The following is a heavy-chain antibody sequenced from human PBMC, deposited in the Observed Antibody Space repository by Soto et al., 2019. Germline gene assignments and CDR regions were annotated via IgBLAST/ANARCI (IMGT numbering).Heavy chain of an antibody. J-gene: IGHJ4*02. CDR3: ARDRRSSAYTIDY. CDR1: GFTFSTYT. D-gene: IGHD2-2*02. V-gene: IGHV3-21*01. CDR2: ISSSGSYI. Sequence: EVQLVESGGGLVKPGGSLRLSCAASGFTFSTYTMNWVRQAPGKGLEWVSSISSSGSYIYSADSVKGRFTISRDNAKNSLYLQMHSLRAADTAVYFCARDRRSSAYTIDYWGQGTLVTFSS.